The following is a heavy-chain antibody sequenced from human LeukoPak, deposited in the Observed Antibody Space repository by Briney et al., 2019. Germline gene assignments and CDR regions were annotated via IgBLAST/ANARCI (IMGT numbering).Heavy chain of an antibody. CDR2: IKQDGSEK. CDR1: GFTFSSYW. J-gene: IGHJ4*02. CDR3: AKDNRAVAGTAWDY. D-gene: IGHD6-19*01. V-gene: IGHV3-7*03. Sequence: GGSLRLSCAASGFTFSSYWMSWVRQAPGKGLEWVANIKQDGSEKYYVDSVKGRFTISRDNAKNSLYLQMNSLRAEDTALYYCAKDNRAVAGTAWDYWGQGTLVTVSS.